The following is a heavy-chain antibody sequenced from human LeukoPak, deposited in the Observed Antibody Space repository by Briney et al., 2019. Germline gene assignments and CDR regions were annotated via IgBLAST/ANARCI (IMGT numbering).Heavy chain of an antibody. J-gene: IGHJ4*02. V-gene: IGHV3-7*01. CDR1: GFTFSSYW. D-gene: IGHD5-12*01. CDR2: INQDGSEK. CDR3: AREGDSGYDFSPIFDY. Sequence: GGSLRLSCAASGFTFSSYWMSWARQAQGKGREGGPNINQDGSEKYYVDSVKGRFTISRDNAKNSLYLQMNSLRAEDTAVYYCAREGDSGYDFSPIFDYWGQGTLVTVSS.